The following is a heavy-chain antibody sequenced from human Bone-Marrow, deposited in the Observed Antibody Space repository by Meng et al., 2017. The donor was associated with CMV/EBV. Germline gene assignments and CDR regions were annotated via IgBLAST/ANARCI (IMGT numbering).Heavy chain of an antibody. CDR2: IYPGDSDT. V-gene: IGHV5-51*01. Sequence: GESLKISCKGSGYSFTSYWIGWVRQMPGKGLEWMGIIYPGDSDTRYSSSFQGQVTISADKSISTAYLQWSSLKASDTAMYYCARHSDYYGSGSYSVDYYGMDVWGQGTTVTVSS. CDR3: ARHSDYYGSGSYSVDYYGMDV. D-gene: IGHD3-10*01. J-gene: IGHJ6*02. CDR1: GYSFTSYW.